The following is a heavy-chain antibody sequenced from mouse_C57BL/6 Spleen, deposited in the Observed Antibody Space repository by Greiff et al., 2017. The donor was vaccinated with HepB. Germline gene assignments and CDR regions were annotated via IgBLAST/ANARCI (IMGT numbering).Heavy chain of an antibody. CDR3: ARDGSSYVGAMDY. CDR2: IDPSDSYT. Sequence: VQLQQPGAELVMPGASVKLSCKASGYTFTSYWMHWVKQRPGQGLEWIGEIDPSDSYTNYNQKFKGKSTLTVDKSTSTAYMQLSSLTSEDSAVYCCARDGSSYVGAMDYWGQGTSVTVSS. CDR1: GYTFTSYW. D-gene: IGHD1-1*01. J-gene: IGHJ4*01. V-gene: IGHV1-69*01.